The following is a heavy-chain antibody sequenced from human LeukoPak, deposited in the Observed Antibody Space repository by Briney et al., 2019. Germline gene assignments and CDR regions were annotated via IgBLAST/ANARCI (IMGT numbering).Heavy chain of an antibody. CDR2: MSHSAGT. V-gene: IGHV4-39*07. D-gene: IGHD3-16*02. J-gene: IGHJ5*02. CDR3: ARSGADYIWGSYRFGSWFDP. Sequence: SETLSLTCTVSGGSIRSRSYYWGWIRQSPGKGLEWIGSMSHSAGTYQNPSLKSRVTISIDTSKNQFFLKVNSVTAADTAVYYCARSGADYIWGSYRFGSWFDPWGQGTLVTVSS. CDR1: GGSIRSRSYY.